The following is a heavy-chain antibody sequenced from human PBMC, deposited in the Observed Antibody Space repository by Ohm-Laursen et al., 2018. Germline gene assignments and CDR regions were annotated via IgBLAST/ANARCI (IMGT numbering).Heavy chain of an antibody. CDR2: LWYDGINK. J-gene: IGHJ4*02. D-gene: IGHD3-3*01. Sequence: SLRLSCTASGFTFSSYGMHWVRQAPGKGLEWVAVLWYDGINKYYADSVKGRFTISRDNSKNTLYLQMNSLRDEDTAVYYCARGLSLEWLVIDYWGQGTLATVSS. CDR3: ARGLSLEWLVIDY. CDR1: GFTFSSYG. V-gene: IGHV3-33*01.